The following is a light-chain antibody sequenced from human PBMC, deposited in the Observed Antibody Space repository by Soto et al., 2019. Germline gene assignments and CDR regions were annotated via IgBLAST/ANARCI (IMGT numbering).Light chain of an antibody. J-gene: IGLJ1*01. V-gene: IGLV2-11*01. CDR2: DVS. CDR1: SSDVGTCDF. Sequence: QSALTQPRSVSGSPGQSVTISCTGTSSDVGTCDFVSWYQQHPGKAPRLMIFDVSERPSGAPDRFSGSKSGNTASLTISGLQAEDEADYYCCLYAVTFYVFGTGTKVTVL. CDR3: CLYAVTFYV.